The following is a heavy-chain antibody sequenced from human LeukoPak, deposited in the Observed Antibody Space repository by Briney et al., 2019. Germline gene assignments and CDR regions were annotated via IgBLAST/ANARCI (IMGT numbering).Heavy chain of an antibody. V-gene: IGHV3-74*01. CDR2: INSDGSTT. CDR1: GFTFSSYW. Sequence: PGGSLRLSCVGSGFTFSSYWMHWVRQAPGKGLVWVSHINSDGSTTNYADPVKGRFTISRDNAKNTLYLQMNSLRAEDTAVYFCAREVGDTDYWGQGTLVTVSS. D-gene: IGHD1-26*01. J-gene: IGHJ4*02. CDR3: AREVGDTDY.